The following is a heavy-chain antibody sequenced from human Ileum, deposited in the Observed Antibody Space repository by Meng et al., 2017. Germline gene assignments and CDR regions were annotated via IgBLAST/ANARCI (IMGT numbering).Heavy chain of an antibody. CDR3: ARVCSGGITCLAEYFQY. Sequence: GESLKISCEASGFTLSNYGMSWVRQAPGKGLEWVATIKPDGSEKYYVDSVKGRFTISRANAKNSLYLEINSLRAEDTALYYCARVCSGGITCLAEYFQYWGQGTLVTVSS. D-gene: IGHD2-21*01. J-gene: IGHJ1*01. CDR2: IKPDGSEK. V-gene: IGHV3-7*01. CDR1: GFTLSNYG.